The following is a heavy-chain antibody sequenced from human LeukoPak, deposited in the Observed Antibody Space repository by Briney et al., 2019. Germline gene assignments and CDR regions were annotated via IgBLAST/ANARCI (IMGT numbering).Heavy chain of an antibody. CDR3: TTDAEMTTVTTTY. CDR1: GFTFSDYY. CDR2: ISGSDNTI. J-gene: IGHJ4*02. V-gene: IGHV3-11*01. D-gene: IGHD4-17*01. Sequence: GGSLRLSCAASGFTFSDYYMSWIRQAPGKGLEWVSYISGSDNTIYYADSVKGRFTMSRDNAKNSLYLQMNSLRAEDAAVYYCTTDAEMTTVTTTYWGQGTLVTVSS.